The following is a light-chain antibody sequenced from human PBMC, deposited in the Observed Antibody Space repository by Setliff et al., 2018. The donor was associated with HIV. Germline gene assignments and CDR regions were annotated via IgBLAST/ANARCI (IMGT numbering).Light chain of an antibody. J-gene: IGLJ1*01. CDR2: YDS. V-gene: IGLV3-21*04. CDR3: QVWDSSSDHPYV. Sequence: SYELTQPPSVSVAPGKTARITCGGNNIGSKSVHWYQQKPGQAPELVISYDSDRPSGIPERFSGSNSGNTATLTISRVEAGDEADYYCQVWDSSSDHPYVFGTGTKVTVL. CDR1: NIGSKS.